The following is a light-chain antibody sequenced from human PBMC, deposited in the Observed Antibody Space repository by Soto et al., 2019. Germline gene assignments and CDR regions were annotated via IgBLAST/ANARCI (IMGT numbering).Light chain of an antibody. V-gene: IGKV3-20*01. CDR3: QQYGNSPFT. CDR2: GAS. Sequence: EIVLTQSPGTLSLSLGERATLSCRASQSISSTSLAWYQQKPGQAPRLLIYGASTRATGIPDRLSGSESGTDFTLTISRLEPEDFVVYYCQQYGNSPFTFGQGTRLEIK. CDR1: QSISSTS. J-gene: IGKJ5*01.